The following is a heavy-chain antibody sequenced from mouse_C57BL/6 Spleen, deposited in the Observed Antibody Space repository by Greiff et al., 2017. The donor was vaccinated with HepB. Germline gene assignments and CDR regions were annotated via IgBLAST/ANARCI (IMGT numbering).Heavy chain of an antibody. Sequence: VQLQQSGAELVKPGASVKLSCTASGFNIKDYYMHWVKQRTEQGLEWIGRIDPEDGETKCAPKFQGKATITADTSSNTAYLQLSSLTSEDTAVYYCARSGYYYGSSSHWYFDVWGTGTTVTVSS. V-gene: IGHV14-2*01. D-gene: IGHD1-1*01. CDR1: GFNIKDYY. CDR2: IDPEDGET. CDR3: ARSGYYYGSSSHWYFDV. J-gene: IGHJ1*03.